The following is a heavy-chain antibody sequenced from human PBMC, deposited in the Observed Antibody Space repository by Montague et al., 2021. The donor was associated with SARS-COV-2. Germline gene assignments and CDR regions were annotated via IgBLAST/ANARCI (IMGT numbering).Heavy chain of an antibody. CDR2: ITGSGSNT. CDR3: ARQSWNDGGDY. D-gene: IGHD1-1*01. CDR1: GFAFSNYA. V-gene: IGHV3-23*01. J-gene: IGHJ4*02. Sequence: SLRLSCAASGFAFSNYAMSWVRQAPGKGLEWVSAITGSGSNTYYADSMRGRFTIFRDNSRSTLYLQINSLRAEDTAVYYCARQSWNDGGDYWGQGTLVTVSS.